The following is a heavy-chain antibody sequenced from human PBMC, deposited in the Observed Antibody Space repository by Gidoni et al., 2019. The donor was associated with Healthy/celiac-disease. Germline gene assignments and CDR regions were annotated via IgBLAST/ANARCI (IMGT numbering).Heavy chain of an antibody. CDR2: ISGSGGST. V-gene: IGHV3-23*01. CDR3: ARSTYYYGSGSYYGPYYYYGMDV. CDR1: GFTFSSYA. Sequence: EVQLLESGGGLVQPGGSLRLSCAASGFTFSSYAMSWVRQAPGKGVEWVSAISGSGGSTYYGDSVKGRFTISRDNSKNTLYLQMNSLRAEDTAVYYCARSTYYYGSGSYYGPYYYYGMDVWGQGTTVTVSS. D-gene: IGHD3-10*01. J-gene: IGHJ6*02.